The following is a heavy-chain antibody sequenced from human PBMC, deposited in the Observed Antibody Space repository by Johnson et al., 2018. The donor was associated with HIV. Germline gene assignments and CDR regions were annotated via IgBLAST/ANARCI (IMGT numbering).Heavy chain of an antibody. J-gene: IGHJ3*02. Sequence: MLLVESGGGLIQPGGSLRLSCAASGFTFSTYVMTWVRQAPGKGLEWVSVITISGSGGRTYYEDSVKGRFTISRDNSKNTLYLQMNSLRAEDTAVYYCARVTLVLDIWGQGTMVTVSS. D-gene: IGHD4-23*01. CDR2: ISGSGGRT. CDR1: GFTFSTYV. V-gene: IGHV3-23*04. CDR3: ARVTLVLDI.